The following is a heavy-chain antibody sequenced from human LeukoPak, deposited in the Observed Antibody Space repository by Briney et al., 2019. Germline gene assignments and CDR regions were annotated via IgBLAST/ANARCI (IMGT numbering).Heavy chain of an antibody. J-gene: IGHJ4*02. CDR1: GGSISSYY. CDR3: ARGQYYYDSSGYSYYFDY. CDR2: IYYSGST. Sequence: PSETLSLTCTVSGGSISSYYWSWIRQPPGKGLEWIGYIYYSGSTIYNPSLKSRVTISVDTSKNQFSLKLSSVTAADTAVYYCARGQYYYDSSGYSYYFDYWGQGTLVTVSS. V-gene: IGHV4-59*01. D-gene: IGHD3-22*01.